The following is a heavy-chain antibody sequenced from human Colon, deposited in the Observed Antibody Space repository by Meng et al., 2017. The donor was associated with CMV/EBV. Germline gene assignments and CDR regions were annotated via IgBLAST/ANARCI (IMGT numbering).Heavy chain of an antibody. CDR3: ARDSFPYSTDK. CDR2: IDRDATEI. J-gene: IGHJ4*02. D-gene: IGHD2-15*01. CDR1: TDTFSNYW. Sequence: GESLKISCAASTDTFSNYWMTWVRQAPGKGLEWVAGIDRDATEIHYLDSVKGQFTISRDNTKNTVYLQMNSLRVDDTAVYYCARDSFPYSTDKWGQGTLVTSPQ. V-gene: IGHV3-7*01.